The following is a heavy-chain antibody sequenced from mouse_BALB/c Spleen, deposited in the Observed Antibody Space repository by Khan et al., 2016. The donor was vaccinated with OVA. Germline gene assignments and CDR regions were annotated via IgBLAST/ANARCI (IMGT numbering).Heavy chain of an antibody. CDR2: INTYTGEP. CDR3: ARHPAISYGMGY. V-gene: IGHV9-3-1*01. J-gene: IGHJ4*01. CDR1: GYTFKNHG. Sequence: QIQLVQFGPELKKPGETVKISCKASGYTFKNHGMNWVKQAPGKGLKWMGWINTYTGEPTYVEDFKGRFAFSLETSASTVYLQINTLKTEDTATXCGARHPAISYGMGYWGQGTTVTVSS.